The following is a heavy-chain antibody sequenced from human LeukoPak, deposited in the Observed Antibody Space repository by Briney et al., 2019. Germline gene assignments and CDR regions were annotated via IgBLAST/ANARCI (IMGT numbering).Heavy chain of an antibody. CDR2: IYTSGST. Sequence: SETLSLTCTVSGGSISSDYWIWIRQSAGKGLERIGRIYTSGSTNYNPSLKSRVTMSVDTSKNQFSLKLTSVTAADTAVYYCARGDAYCSGGSCHSGNFDQWGQGTLVTVSS. V-gene: IGHV4-4*07. D-gene: IGHD2-15*01. CDR3: ARGDAYCSGGSCHSGNFDQ. CDR1: GGSISSDY. J-gene: IGHJ4*02.